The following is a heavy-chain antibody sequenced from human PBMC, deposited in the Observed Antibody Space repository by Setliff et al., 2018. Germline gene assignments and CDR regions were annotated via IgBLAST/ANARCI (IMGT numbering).Heavy chain of an antibody. D-gene: IGHD2-15*01. CDR1: GGSINSNYY. CDR2: IYSSGST. Sequence: SETLSLTCTVSGGSINSNYYWGWIRQPPGKGLEWIGSIYSSGSTYYKASLRSRVTMSVDTSKDQFSLKLRSVTAADTAVYYCARVAYCSGGRCYLVAEFDYWGQGTLVTVS. CDR3: ARVAYCSGGRCYLVAEFDY. J-gene: IGHJ4*02. V-gene: IGHV4-39*07.